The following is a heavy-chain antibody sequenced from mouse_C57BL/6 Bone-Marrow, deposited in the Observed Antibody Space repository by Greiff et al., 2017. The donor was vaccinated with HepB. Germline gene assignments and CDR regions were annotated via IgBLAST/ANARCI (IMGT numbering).Heavy chain of an antibody. Sequence: DVKLQESGPGLVKPSQSLSLTCSVTGYSITSGYYWNWIRQFPGNKLEWMGYISYDGSNNYNPSLKNRISITRDTSKNQFFLKLNSVTTEDTATYYCARVITTVVADYWGQGTTLTVSS. V-gene: IGHV3-6*01. D-gene: IGHD1-1*01. J-gene: IGHJ2*01. CDR3: ARVITTVVADY. CDR2: ISYDGSN. CDR1: GYSITSGYY.